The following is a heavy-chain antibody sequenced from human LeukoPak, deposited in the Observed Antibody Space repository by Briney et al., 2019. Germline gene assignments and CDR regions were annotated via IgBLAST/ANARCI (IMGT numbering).Heavy chain of an antibody. V-gene: IGHV1-69*05. CDR2: IIPIFGTA. CDR3: ATPNGGSAREWSMDV. J-gene: IGHJ6*03. D-gene: IGHD3-3*01. Sequence: SVKVSCKGSGYPFKSYSINWVRQAPGQGLEWMGRIIPIFGTANYAQKFQGRVTITTDESTSTVYMELSSLRSEDTAVYYCATPNGGSAREWSMDVWGKGTTVTVSS. CDR1: GYPFKSYS.